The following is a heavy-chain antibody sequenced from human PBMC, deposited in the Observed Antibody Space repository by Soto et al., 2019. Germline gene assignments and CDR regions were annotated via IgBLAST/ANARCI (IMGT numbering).Heavy chain of an antibody. D-gene: IGHD3-3*01. CDR3: ARVGFLEWLSPLNYYYMDV. CDR2: IKQDGSEK. CDR1: GFTFSSYW. J-gene: IGHJ6*03. Sequence: PGGALRLSCAASGFTFSSYWMSWVGQAPGKGLEWVANIKQDGSEKYYVDSVKGRFTISRDNAKNSLYLQMNSLRAEDSAVYYCARVGFLEWLSPLNYYYMDVWGKGTTVTVSS. V-gene: IGHV3-7*01.